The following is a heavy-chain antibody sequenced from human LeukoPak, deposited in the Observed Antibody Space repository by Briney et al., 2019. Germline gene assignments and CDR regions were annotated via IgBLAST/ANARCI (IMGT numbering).Heavy chain of an antibody. Sequence: GGSLRLSCEGSAFIFSGHWMNWVRQTPGKGLEWVASIKEDGSERQYVDSVKGRFSISRDNTKGSLFLQLNSLRAEDTAVYYCTRDRGFVAGDYYDSSGSFDYWGQGTLVTVSS. CDR1: AFIFSGHW. D-gene: IGHD3-22*01. CDR3: TRDRGFVAGDYYDSSGSFDY. CDR2: IKEDGSER. V-gene: IGHV3-7*03. J-gene: IGHJ4*02.